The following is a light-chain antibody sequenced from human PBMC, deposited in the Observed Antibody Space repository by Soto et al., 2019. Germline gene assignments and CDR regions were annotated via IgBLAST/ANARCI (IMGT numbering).Light chain of an antibody. V-gene: IGKV1-27*01. CDR1: QGISNY. Sequence: DIQMTQSPSSLSASVGDRVTITCRASQGISNYLAWYQQKPGKVPKLLIYAASTLQAGVPSRFSGSGSGTDFTITISNLQPEDVATYYCQKYKSAPRTFGQGTKVEIK. J-gene: IGKJ1*01. CDR2: AAS. CDR3: QKYKSAPRT.